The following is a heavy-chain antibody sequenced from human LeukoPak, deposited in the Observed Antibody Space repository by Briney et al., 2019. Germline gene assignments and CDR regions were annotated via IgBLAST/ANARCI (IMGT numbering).Heavy chain of an antibody. CDR3: ARHALATVTDPSFDY. J-gene: IGHJ4*02. Sequence: SETLSLTCTVSGGSISTPGYYWGWIRQPPGKGLEWIGTLYHSGSTYYKPSLKSRATISVDKSKNQCSLKLRSVTAADTAVYYCARHALATVTDPSFDYWGQGTLVTVSP. V-gene: IGHV4-39*01. CDR2: LYHSGST. D-gene: IGHD2-21*02. CDR1: GGSISTPGYY.